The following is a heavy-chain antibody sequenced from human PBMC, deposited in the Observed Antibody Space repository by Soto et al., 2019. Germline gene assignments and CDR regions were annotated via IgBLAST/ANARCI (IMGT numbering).Heavy chain of an antibody. D-gene: IGHD3-10*01. J-gene: IGHJ6*02. CDR3: SWVRGADYGMDV. CDR1: GGTFSSYA. V-gene: IGHV1-69*12. CDR2: IIPFFGTA. Sequence: QVQLVQSGAEVKKPGSSVKVSCKASGGTFSSYAISWVRQAPGQGLEWMGGIIPFFGTANYAQKFQGRVTITADESTSAAYTGLSSLRSEDTAVYYCSWVRGADYGMDVWGQGTTVTVSS.